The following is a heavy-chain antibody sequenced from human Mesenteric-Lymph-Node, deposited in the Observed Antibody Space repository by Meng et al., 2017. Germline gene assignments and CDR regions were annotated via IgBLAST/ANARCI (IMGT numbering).Heavy chain of an antibody. D-gene: IGHD6-13*01. CDR2: ISSSSSYI. Sequence: GESLKISCAASGFTFSSYSMNWVRQAPGKGLEWVSSISSSSSYIYYADSVKGRFTISRDNAKNSLYLQMNSLRAEDTAVYYCASYSSSWYTVGAPGGGSSDYWGQGTLVTVSS. CDR3: ASYSSSWYTVGAPGGGSSDY. V-gene: IGHV3-21*01. CDR1: GFTFSSYS. J-gene: IGHJ4*02.